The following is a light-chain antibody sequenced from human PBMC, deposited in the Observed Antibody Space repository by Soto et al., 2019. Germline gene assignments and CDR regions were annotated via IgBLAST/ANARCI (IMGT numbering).Light chain of an antibody. CDR3: ATWDVRLNGDV. J-gene: IGLJ1*01. CDR2: KDD. CDR1: SSNIGAGYD. V-gene: IGLV1-44*01. Sequence: QSVLTQPPSVSGAPGQRVTISCTGSSSNIGAGYDVHWYQHLPGTAPNLVVYKDDQRPSGVPGRFSGSKYGTSASLAISGLQSEDEAEYYCATWDVRLNGDVFGSGTKVTVL.